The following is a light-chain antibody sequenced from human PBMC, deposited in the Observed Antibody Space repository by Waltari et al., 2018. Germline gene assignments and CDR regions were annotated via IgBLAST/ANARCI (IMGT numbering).Light chain of an antibody. CDR1: SSNIGGNT. V-gene: IGLV1-44*01. Sequence: QSVLTQPPSASGTPGQRVSISCSGSSSNIGGNTVNCYQQLPGTAPKLLIYNNNQRPSGVPDRFSGSKSGTSASLAISGLQSEDEADYYCAAGDDSLNGVVFGGGTKLTVL. CDR3: AAGDDSLNGVV. CDR2: NNN. J-gene: IGLJ2*01.